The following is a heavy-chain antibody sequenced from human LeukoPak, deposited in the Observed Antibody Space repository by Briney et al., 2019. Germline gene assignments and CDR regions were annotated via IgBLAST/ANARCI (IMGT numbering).Heavy chain of an antibody. D-gene: IGHD3-22*01. CDR1: GGSIRNYY. Sequence: TSETLSLTCSVSGGSIRNYYWTWIRQPPGKGLEWIGHISNSGSTKYNPSLKSRVTISIDTSKNQFSLKLSSVTAADTAVYYCASRGYYDSNGLDYWGQGILVTVSS. CDR2: ISNSGST. V-gene: IGHV4-59*08. CDR3: ASRGYYDSNGLDY. J-gene: IGHJ4*02.